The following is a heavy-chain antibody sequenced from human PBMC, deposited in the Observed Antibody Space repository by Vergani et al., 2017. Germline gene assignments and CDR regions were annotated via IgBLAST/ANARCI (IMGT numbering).Heavy chain of an antibody. CDR3: AKDYNIMGALHY. V-gene: IGHV3-23*01. CDR2: ITYNGGRT. D-gene: IGHD5-12*01. Sequence: EVRLLESGGGLVQPGGSLRLSCAASGFTFNIYAMSWVRQAPGKGLEWVSTITYNGGRTYYADSVTGRFAISRDNAKNTLFLQLKTQRAEDTGVYYCAKDYNIMGALHYWGQGTLVAVSS. CDR1: GFTFNIYA. J-gene: IGHJ4*02.